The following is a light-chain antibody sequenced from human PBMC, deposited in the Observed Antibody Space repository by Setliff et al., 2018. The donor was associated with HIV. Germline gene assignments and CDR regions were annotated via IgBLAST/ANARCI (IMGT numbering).Light chain of an antibody. CDR1: SSNIGDNY. CDR3: ETWDSSLSAKV. Sequence: QSVLTQPPSVSAAPGQKVTISCSGSSSNIGDNYVSWYQQFPGTAPKLLIYDNSNRLSGIPDRFSGSKSGTSATLGITGLQTGDEADYYCETWDSSLSAKVFGTGTKGTVL. CDR2: DNS. V-gene: IGLV1-51*01. J-gene: IGLJ1*01.